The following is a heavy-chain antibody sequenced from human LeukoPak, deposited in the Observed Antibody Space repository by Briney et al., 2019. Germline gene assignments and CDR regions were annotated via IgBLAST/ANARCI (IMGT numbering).Heavy chain of an antibody. Sequence: GGSLRLSCAASGFTFSDYYMSWIRQAPGKGLEWVSYISSSCSTIYYADSAKRRFTISRDNAKNSLYLQMNRLRAEDKAVYYCARPPYYYDSSGLDYWGQGTLVTVSS. J-gene: IGHJ4*02. CDR1: GFTFSDYY. CDR3: ARPPYYYDSSGLDY. V-gene: IGHV3-11*04. D-gene: IGHD3-22*01. CDR2: ISSSCSTI.